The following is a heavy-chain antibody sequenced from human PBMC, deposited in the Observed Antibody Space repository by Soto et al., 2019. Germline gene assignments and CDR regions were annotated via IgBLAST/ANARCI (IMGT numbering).Heavy chain of an antibody. CDR2: INHIGST. Sequence: SETLSLTCAVYGGSFSGYYWSWIRQPPGQGLEWIGEINHIGSTNYNPSLKSRVTISVDTSKNRFSLKLSSVTAADTAVYDCARGGSIAARPRNNSFDPWGQGTLVTVSS. D-gene: IGHD6-6*01. CDR3: ARGGSIAARPRNNSFDP. V-gene: IGHV4-34*01. CDR1: GGSFSGYY. J-gene: IGHJ5*02.